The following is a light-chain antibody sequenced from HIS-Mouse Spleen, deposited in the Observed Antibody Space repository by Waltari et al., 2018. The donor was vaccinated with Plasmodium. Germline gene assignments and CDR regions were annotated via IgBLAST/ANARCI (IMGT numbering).Light chain of an antibody. CDR3: YSTDSSGNHRV. CDR1: ALPKKS. J-gene: IGLJ3*02. V-gene: IGLV3-10*01. CDR2: EDS. Sequence: SDELTQPPSVSVSPGQTARITCPGDALPKKSAYWYQQKSGQAPVLVIYEDSKRPSGIPERFSGSSSGTMATLTISGAQVEDEADYYCYSTDSSGNHRVFGGGTKLTVL.